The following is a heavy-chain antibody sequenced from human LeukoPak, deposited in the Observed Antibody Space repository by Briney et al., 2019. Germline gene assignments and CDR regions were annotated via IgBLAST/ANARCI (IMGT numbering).Heavy chain of an antibody. V-gene: IGHV3-13*01. CDR1: GFTFSIYD. Sequence: GGSLRLSCAASGFTFSIYDMHWVRQATGKGLEWVSAIGTAGDTYYPGSVKGRFTTSRENAKNSLYLQMNSLRAGDTAVYYCARGGPTGFDYWGQGTLVTVSS. J-gene: IGHJ4*02. D-gene: IGHD4-17*01. CDR3: ARGGPTGFDY. CDR2: IGTAGDT.